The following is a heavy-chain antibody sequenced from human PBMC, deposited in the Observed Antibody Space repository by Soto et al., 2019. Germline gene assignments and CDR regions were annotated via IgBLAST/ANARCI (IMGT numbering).Heavy chain of an antibody. CDR2: IFHDGTA. CDR3: ARLVYDTRLNYMYFDF. V-gene: IGHV4-4*02. CDR1: GVSLTGGNW. D-gene: IGHD3-10*01. Sequence: SEPLSLTCAVSGVSLTGGNWWTWVRQSPQRGLEYIGEIFHDGTANYYPSFERRVAMSVDTSRNQFSLKLTSVTAADTAVYFCARLVYDTRLNYMYFDFWGPGTPVTVSS. J-gene: IGHJ4*02.